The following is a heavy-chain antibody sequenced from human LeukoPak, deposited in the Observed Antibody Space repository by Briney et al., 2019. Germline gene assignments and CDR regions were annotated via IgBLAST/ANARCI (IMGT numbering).Heavy chain of an antibody. V-gene: IGHV3-23*01. Sequence: GGSLRLSCAASGFTFSNYAMSWVRQAPGKGLEWVSAISGSGGSTYYADSVKGRFTISRDNSKNTLYLQMNSLRAEDTAVYYCAKYSSGWYLNWFDPWGQGTLVTVSS. D-gene: IGHD6-19*01. CDR3: AKYSSGWYLNWFDP. J-gene: IGHJ5*02. CDR1: GFTFSNYA. CDR2: ISGSGGST.